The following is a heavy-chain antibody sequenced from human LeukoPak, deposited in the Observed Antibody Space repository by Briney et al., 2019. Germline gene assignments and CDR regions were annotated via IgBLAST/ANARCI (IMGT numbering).Heavy chain of an antibody. CDR2: ISAYNGDT. J-gene: IGHJ4*02. CDR1: GYTFTSYA. Sequence: ASVKVSCKASGYTFTSYAVSWVRQAPGQGLEWMGWISAYNGDTNYAQTFQGRVTMTTDTSTSTAYMELRSLRSDDTAVYYCARDQVVPTATPFYYWGQGTLVTVSS. CDR3: ARDQVVPTATPFYY. V-gene: IGHV1-18*01. D-gene: IGHD2-2*01.